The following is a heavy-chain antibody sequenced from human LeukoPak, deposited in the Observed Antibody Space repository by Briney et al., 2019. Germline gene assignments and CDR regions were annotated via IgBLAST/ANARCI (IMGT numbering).Heavy chain of an antibody. CDR1: GYTFTSYY. D-gene: IGHD2-2*01. Sequence: ASVKVSCKASGYTFTSYYMHWVRQAPGQGLEWMGIINPSGGSTSYAQKFQGRVTMTRDTSTSTVYMELSGLKSEDTAVYYCAIYCSSTSCYREAFDIWGQGTMVTVSS. CDR3: AIYCSSTSCYREAFDI. CDR2: INPSGGST. V-gene: IGHV1-46*03. J-gene: IGHJ3*02.